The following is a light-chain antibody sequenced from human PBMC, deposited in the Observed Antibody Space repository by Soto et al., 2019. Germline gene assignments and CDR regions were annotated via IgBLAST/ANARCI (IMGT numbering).Light chain of an antibody. J-gene: IGKJ1*01. CDR1: QTISGW. CDR3: QHYNSYSEA. CDR2: TAS. Sequence: DIQMTQSPSTLSGSVGDRVTITCRASQTISGWLAWYQQKPGKAPELLIYTASTLKSGVPSRFSGSGSGTEFTLTISSLQPDDFATYYCQHYNSYSEAFGQETKV. V-gene: IGKV1-5*03.